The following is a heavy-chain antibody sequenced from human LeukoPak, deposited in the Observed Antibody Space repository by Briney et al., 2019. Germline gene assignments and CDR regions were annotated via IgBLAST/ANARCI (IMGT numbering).Heavy chain of an antibody. CDR2: IKSDGGKT. J-gene: IGHJ6*02. Sequence: GGSLRLSCAASGFTFHAFEMHWVRQAPGKGLEWVSLIKSDGGKTDYADSVRGRFTISRDNGKNSLYLQMNSLRSEDTALYYCATWAFYHGLDVWGQGTTVNVSS. CDR3: ATWAFYHGLDV. D-gene: IGHD1-26*01. CDR1: GFTFHAFE. V-gene: IGHV3-43*02.